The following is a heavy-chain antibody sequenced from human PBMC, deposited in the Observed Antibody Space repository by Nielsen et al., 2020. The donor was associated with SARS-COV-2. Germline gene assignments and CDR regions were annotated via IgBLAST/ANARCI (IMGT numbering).Heavy chain of an antibody. CDR3: ARVYCSDANYYPDYFDY. CDR2: IYYGGST. Sequence: TLSLTCTVSGGSLSSSSYYWGWIRQPPGKGLEWIGSIYYGGSTYYNPSLKSRVTISVDTSKNQFSLKLSSVTAADTAVYYCARVYCSDANYYPDYFDYWGQGTLVTVSS. V-gene: IGHV4-39*01. J-gene: IGHJ4*02. D-gene: IGHD2-15*01. CDR1: GGSLSSSSYY.